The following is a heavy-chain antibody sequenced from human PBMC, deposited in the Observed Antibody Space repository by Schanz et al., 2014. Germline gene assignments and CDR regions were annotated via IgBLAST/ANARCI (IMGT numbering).Heavy chain of an antibody. V-gene: IGHV1-24*01. CDR1: GYTLTDLS. Sequence: QVQLVQSGAEVEKPGASVKVSCKVSGYTLTDLSMHWVRQAPGKGLEWMGGFDPEDVETIYAQKFQGRVTMTEDTSTDTAYMELSSLRSEDTAVYYCATDHIAAAGSQYFYYYGMGVWGQGTTVTVSS. CDR3: ATDHIAAAGSQYFYYYGMGV. CDR2: FDPEDVET. D-gene: IGHD6-13*01. J-gene: IGHJ6*02.